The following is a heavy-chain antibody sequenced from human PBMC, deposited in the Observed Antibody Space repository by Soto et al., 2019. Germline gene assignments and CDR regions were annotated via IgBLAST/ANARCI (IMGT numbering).Heavy chain of an antibody. CDR2: ISPYTGNT. Sequence: QVQLVQSGDEVKKPGASVKVSCKASGYIFVNYGIAWVRQAPGQGLEWMGWISPYTGNTHATTKIQGRLTMTTDTSTSTAYMDLGSMTSDDTAVYYCVMVDNYVTPTPQDVWGQGTTVTVSS. D-gene: IGHD3-16*01. V-gene: IGHV1-18*01. J-gene: IGHJ6*02. CDR3: VMVDNYVTPTPQDV. CDR1: GYIFVNYG.